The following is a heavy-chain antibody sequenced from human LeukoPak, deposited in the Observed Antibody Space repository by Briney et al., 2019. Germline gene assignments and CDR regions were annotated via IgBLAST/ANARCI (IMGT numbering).Heavy chain of an antibody. V-gene: IGHV5-51*01. CDR3: ASTIFGVVIPNDAFDI. J-gene: IGHJ3*02. CDR1: GYSFTSYW. Sequence: GESLKISCKGSGYSFTSYWIGWVRQMPGKGLEWMGIIYPGDSDTRYSPSFQGQVTISADKSISTAYLQWSSLKASDTAMYYCASTIFGVVIPNDAFDIWGQGTMVTVSP. CDR2: IYPGDSDT. D-gene: IGHD3-3*01.